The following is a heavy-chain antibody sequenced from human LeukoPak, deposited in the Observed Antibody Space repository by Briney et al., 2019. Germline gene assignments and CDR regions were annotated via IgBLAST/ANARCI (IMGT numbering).Heavy chain of an antibody. Sequence: GGSLRLSCAASGFTFSNYGIHWVRQAPGKGLEWVAVISSDGSHKYYADSVKGRFTISRDNSKNTLNLQMNSLRAEDTAVHYCAKDLDSSGYYYGVFDYWGQGTLVTVSS. J-gene: IGHJ4*02. CDR1: GFTFSNYG. CDR3: AKDLDSSGYYYGVFDY. D-gene: IGHD3-22*01. CDR2: ISSDGSHK. V-gene: IGHV3-30*18.